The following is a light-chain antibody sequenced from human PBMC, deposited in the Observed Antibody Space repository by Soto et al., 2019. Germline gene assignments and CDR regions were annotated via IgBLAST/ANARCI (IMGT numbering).Light chain of an antibody. V-gene: IGKV3-15*01. J-gene: IGKJ4*01. CDR3: QQYNFWPPLT. CDR1: QSVNSN. Sequence: EIVMTQSPATLSVSPGEIATVSCRASQSVNSNLAWYRQKPGQAPRLLISDASTRATGLPARFSGSGSGTEFTLTISSLQSEDSGIYYCQQYNFWPPLTFGGGTKVEIK. CDR2: DAS.